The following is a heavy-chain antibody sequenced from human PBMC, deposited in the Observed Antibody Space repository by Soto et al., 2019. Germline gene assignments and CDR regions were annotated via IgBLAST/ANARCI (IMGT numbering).Heavy chain of an antibody. V-gene: IGHV1-69*06. CDR2: IIPIFGTA. D-gene: IGHD3-16*01. J-gene: IGHJ6*02. Sequence: SVKVSCKASGGTFSSYAISWVRQAPGQGLEWMGGIIPIFGTANYAQKFQGRVTITADKSTSTAYMELSSLRSEGTAVYYCARGDMITFGGAGDYYYYGMDVWGQGTTVTVSS. CDR1: GGTFSSYA. CDR3: ARGDMITFGGAGDYYYYGMDV.